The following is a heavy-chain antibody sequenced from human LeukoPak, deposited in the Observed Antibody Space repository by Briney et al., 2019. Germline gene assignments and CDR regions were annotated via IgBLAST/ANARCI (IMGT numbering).Heavy chain of an antibody. J-gene: IGHJ3*02. CDR3: ARPKKHSSGRSGAFDI. CDR2: IYPGDSDT. CDR1: GYSFTSYW. Sequence: GESLKISCKGSGYSFTSYWIGWVRQMPGKGLEWMGIIYPGDSDTKYSPSFQGQVTISADKSISTAYLQWSSLKASDTAMYYCARPKKHSSGRSGAFDIWGQGTMVTVSS. V-gene: IGHV5-51*01. D-gene: IGHD3-22*01.